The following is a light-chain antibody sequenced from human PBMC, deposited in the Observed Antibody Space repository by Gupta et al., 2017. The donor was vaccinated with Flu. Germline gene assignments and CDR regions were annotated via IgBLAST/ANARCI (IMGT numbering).Light chain of an antibody. CDR1: ELGDKY. CDR3: QVWDSSTYVV. J-gene: IGLJ2*01. CDR2: QDI. V-gene: IGLV3-1*01. Sequence: SYELTQPPSVSVSPGQTASITCSGDELGDKYASWYQQKPGQSPVLVIYQDIKRPSGIPGRFSGSNSGNTATLTISGTQAMDEADYYCQVWDSSTYVVFGGGTKLTVL.